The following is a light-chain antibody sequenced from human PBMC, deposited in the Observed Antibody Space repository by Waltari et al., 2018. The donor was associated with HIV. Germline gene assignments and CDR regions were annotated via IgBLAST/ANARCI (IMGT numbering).Light chain of an antibody. Sequence: EIVLTQSPATLSLSPGERATLSCRASPSVSSYLAWYQQKPGQAPRLLIYDASNRATGISARFSGSGSGTDFTLTISSLEPEDFAVYYCQHRSNWPLTFGGGTKVEIK. CDR2: DAS. V-gene: IGKV3-11*01. CDR3: QHRSNWPLT. CDR1: PSVSSY. J-gene: IGKJ4*01.